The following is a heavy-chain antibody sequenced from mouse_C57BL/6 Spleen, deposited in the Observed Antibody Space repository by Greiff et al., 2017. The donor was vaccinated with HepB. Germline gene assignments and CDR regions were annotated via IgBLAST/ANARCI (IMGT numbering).Heavy chain of an antibody. Sequence: EVQLQQSGPELVKPGASVKISCKASGYTFTDYYMNWVKQSHGKSLEWIGDINPNNGGTSYNQKFKGKATLTVDKSSSTAYMELRSLTSEDSAVYYCASPPYYSNYVGAYWGQVTLVTVSA. CDR2: INPNNGGT. J-gene: IGHJ3*01. CDR1: GYTFTDYY. CDR3: ASPPYYSNYVGAY. V-gene: IGHV1-26*01. D-gene: IGHD2-5*01.